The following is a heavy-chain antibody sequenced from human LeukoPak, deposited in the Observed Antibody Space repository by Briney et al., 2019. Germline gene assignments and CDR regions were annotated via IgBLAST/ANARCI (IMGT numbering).Heavy chain of an antibody. J-gene: IGHJ4*02. V-gene: IGHV3-21*01. Sequence: GGSLRLSCTASGFTLSGYSMNWIRQAPGKGLEWVSSFGTRSTSIYHAGSVKGRFAISRDNAKNSLYLQMNSLRAEDTALYYCAREVSEGFDFWGQGTLVTVSS. D-gene: IGHD3-22*01. CDR1: GFTLSGYS. CDR3: AREVSEGFDF. CDR2: FGTRSTSI.